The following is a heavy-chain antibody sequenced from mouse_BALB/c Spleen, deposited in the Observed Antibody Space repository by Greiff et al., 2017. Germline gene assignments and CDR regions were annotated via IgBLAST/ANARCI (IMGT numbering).Heavy chain of an antibody. Sequence: EVKLMESGPDLVKPSQSLSLTCTVTGFSFTSGYSWHWIRQFPGNKLEWMGFIHYSGSTNYNPSLKSRISITRDTSKNQFFLQLNSVTTEDTATYYGAKRYGNPFAYWGQGTLVTVSA. D-gene: IGHD2-10*02. J-gene: IGHJ3*01. CDR2: IHYSGST. V-gene: IGHV3-1*02. CDR3: AKRYGNPFAY. CDR1: GFSFTSGYS.